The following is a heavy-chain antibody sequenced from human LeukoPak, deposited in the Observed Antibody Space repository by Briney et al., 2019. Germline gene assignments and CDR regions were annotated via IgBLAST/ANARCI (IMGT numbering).Heavy chain of an antibody. Sequence: GGSLRLSCAASGFTFSSYSMNWVRQAPGKGLEWVSYISTSSSTIYYADSLKGRFTISRDNAKNSAYLEMNSLRAEDTAVYYCARGRAVVYAGRFDYWGQGTLVTVSS. D-gene: IGHD2-8*02. J-gene: IGHJ4*02. CDR1: GFTFSSYS. CDR2: ISTSSSTI. CDR3: ARGRAVVYAGRFDY. V-gene: IGHV3-48*01.